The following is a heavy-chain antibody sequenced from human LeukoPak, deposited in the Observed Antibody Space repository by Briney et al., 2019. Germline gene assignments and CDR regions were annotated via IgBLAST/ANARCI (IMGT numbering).Heavy chain of an antibody. CDR3: ARDKRGYSYGYHY. J-gene: IGHJ4*02. CDR2: IIPIFGTA. V-gene: IGHV1-69*13. CDR1: GGTFSSYA. D-gene: IGHD5-18*01. Sequence: SVKVSCKASGGTFSSYAISWVRQALGQGLEWMGGIIPIFGTANYAQKFQGRVTITADGSTSTAYMELSSLRSEDTAVYYCARDKRGYSYGYHYWGQGTLVTVSS.